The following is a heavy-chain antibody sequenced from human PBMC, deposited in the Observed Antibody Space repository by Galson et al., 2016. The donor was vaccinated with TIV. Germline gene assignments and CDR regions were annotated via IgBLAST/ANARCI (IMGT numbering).Heavy chain of an antibody. CDR3: ARVNRVWAPSSSGWYTEY. V-gene: IGHV1-2*02. CDR1: GYIFINYY. CDR2: INPDSGDT. D-gene: IGHD6-19*01. J-gene: IGHJ4*02. Sequence: SVKVSCKASGYIFINYYMVWVRQAPGQGLEWMGWINPDSGDTNYAQNFQGRVTMTRDTSITTAYLQLSRLRSDDTALYYCARVNRVWAPSSSGWYTEYWGQGTLVTVS.